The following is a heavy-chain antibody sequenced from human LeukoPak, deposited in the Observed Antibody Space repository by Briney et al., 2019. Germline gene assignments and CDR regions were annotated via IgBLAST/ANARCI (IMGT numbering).Heavy chain of an antibody. Sequence: ASVTVSCKSSGYTFTGYYMHWVRQAPGQGLEWMGRTNPNSGGTNYAQKFQGRVTMTRDTSISTAYMELSRLRSDDTAVYYCARDKAVVAATFWFDPWGQGTLVTVSS. CDR1: GYTFTGYY. D-gene: IGHD2-15*01. J-gene: IGHJ5*02. CDR3: ARDKAVVAATFWFDP. V-gene: IGHV1-2*06. CDR2: TNPNSGGT.